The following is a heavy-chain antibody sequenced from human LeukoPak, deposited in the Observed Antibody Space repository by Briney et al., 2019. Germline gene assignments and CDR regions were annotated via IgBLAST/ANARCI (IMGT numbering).Heavy chain of an antibody. V-gene: IGHV3-66*01. CDR1: GFTVSSNF. CDR3: ARGGDSLHY. CDR2: IYSGGST. Sequence: GGSLRVSCAASGFTVSSNFMTWVRQAPGQGLEWVSVIYSGGSTYYADSVKDRFTISRDNSKNMLYLQTNSLRAEDTAVYYCARGGDSLHYWGQGTLVTVSS. J-gene: IGHJ4*02. D-gene: IGHD3-10*01.